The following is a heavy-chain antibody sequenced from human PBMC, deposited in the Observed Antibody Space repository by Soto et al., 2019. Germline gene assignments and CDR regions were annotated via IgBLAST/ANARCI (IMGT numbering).Heavy chain of an antibody. J-gene: IGHJ4*02. D-gene: IGHD3-22*01. CDR1: GGSISSYY. CDR2: IYYSGST. CDR3: ARAVSSGYYWIDY. V-gene: IGHV4-59*12. Sequence: SETLSLTCTVSGGSISSYYWSWIRQPPGKGLEWIGYIYYSGSTNYNPSLKSRVTISVDTSKNQFSLKLSSVTAADTAVYYCARAVSSGYYWIDYWGQGTLVTVSS.